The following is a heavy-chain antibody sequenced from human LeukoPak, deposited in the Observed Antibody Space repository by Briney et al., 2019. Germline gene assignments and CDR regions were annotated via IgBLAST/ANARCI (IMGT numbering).Heavy chain of an antibody. Sequence: ASVKVSCKASGYSFADYYMHWVRQAPGQGLEWMGWISAYNGNTNYAQKLQGRVTMTTDTSTSTAYMELRSLRSDDTAVYYCARSDYAAVAGRPFDYWGQGTLVTVSS. CDR1: GYSFADYY. CDR2: ISAYNGNT. V-gene: IGHV1-18*04. J-gene: IGHJ4*02. D-gene: IGHD6-19*01. CDR3: ARSDYAAVAGRPFDY.